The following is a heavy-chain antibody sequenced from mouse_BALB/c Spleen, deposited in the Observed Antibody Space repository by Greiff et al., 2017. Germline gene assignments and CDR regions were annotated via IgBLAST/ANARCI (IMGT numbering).Heavy chain of an antibody. J-gene: IGHJ2*01. V-gene: IGHV1S22*01. CDR2: IYPGSGST. D-gene: IGHD2-14*01. CDR3: TRSRYDDY. Sequence: LKQPGSELVRPGASVKLSCKASGYTFTSYWMHWVKQRPGQGLEWIGNIYPGSGSTNYDEKFKSKATLTVDTSSSTAYMQLSSLTSEDSAVYYCTRSRYDDYWGQGTTLTVSS. CDR1: GYTFTSYW.